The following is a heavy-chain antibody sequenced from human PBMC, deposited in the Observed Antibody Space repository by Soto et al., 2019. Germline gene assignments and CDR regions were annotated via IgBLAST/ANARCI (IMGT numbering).Heavy chain of an antibody. J-gene: IGHJ4*02. CDR2: IKKKADGGTA. CDR1: GIIFSDAW. Sequence: GGSLRLSCAASGIIFSDAWMSWVRQAPGKGLEWVGLIKKKADGGTAVYAAPLKGRFTISRDDSKNTLYLEMNSLKTEDTAVYYCRTQWLDWRQGTLVTVSS. D-gene: IGHD6-19*01. V-gene: IGHV3-15*01. CDR3: RTQWLD.